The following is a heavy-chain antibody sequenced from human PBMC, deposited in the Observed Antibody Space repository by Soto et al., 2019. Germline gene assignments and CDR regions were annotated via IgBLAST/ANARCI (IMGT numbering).Heavy chain of an antibody. D-gene: IGHD3-16*02. CDR2: IGLFNDDT. Sequence: QVPLVQSVSEMKKPGASVRVSCKASGYTFASYGISWVRQAPGQGLEWMGWIGLFNDDTKNAQNFEGRFTMTRDTSTSTAHMELRSLRPDDTAVYYCARDTSLPADLRDDYYYFGMDVWGQGTTVTVSS. CDR3: ARDTSLPADLRDDYYYFGMDV. J-gene: IGHJ6*02. CDR1: GYTFASYG. V-gene: IGHV1-18*04.